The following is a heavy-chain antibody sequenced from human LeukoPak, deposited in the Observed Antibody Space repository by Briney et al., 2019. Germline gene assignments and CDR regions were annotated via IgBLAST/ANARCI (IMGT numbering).Heavy chain of an antibody. J-gene: IGHJ4*02. CDR2: ISPGDSDT. Sequence: GESLKISCRGSGYSFTNYWIGWVRQMPGKGLEWMGIISPGDSDTRYSPSFQGQVTISADKSINTAYLQWSSLKASDTAMYYCATSESQTKFDYWGQGTLVTVSS. D-gene: IGHD1/OR15-1a*01. CDR3: ATSESQTKFDY. CDR1: GYSFTNYW. V-gene: IGHV5-51*01.